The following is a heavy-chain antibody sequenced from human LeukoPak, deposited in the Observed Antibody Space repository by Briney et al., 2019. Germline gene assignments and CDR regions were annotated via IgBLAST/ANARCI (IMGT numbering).Heavy chain of an antibody. J-gene: IGHJ5*02. Sequence: GASVKVSCKASGYTFTSYDINWVRQATGQGLEWMGWMNPNSGNTGYAQKFQGRVTMTRNTSISTAYMELSSLRSEDTAVCYCAREDYAVNWFDPWGQGTLVTVSS. CDR1: GYTFTSYD. V-gene: IGHV1-8*01. CDR3: AREDYAVNWFDP. D-gene: IGHD4-17*01. CDR2: MNPNSGNT.